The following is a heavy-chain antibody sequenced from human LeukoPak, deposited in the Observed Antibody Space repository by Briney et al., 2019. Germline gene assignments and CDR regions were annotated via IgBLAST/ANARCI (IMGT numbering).Heavy chain of an antibody. D-gene: IGHD6-19*01. V-gene: IGHV4-59*01. Sequence: SETLSLTCTVSGGSISSYYWSWIRQPPGKGLGWIGYIYYSGSTNYNPSLKSRVTISVDTSKNQFSLKLSSVTAADTAVYYCARGVGIAVAGTRYFDLWGRGTLVTVSS. CDR1: GGSISSYY. J-gene: IGHJ2*01. CDR3: ARGVGIAVAGTRYFDL. CDR2: IYYSGST.